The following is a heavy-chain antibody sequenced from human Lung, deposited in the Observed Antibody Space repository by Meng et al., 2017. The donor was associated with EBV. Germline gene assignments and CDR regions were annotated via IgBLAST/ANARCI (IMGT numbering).Heavy chain of an antibody. V-gene: IGHV3-74*03. J-gene: IGHJ4*02. D-gene: IGHD2/OR15-2a*01. Sequence: EVQLVESGGGLVQPGGSLRLSCAASGFTFSSYWMHWVRQAPGKGLVWVSRINEHGSITTYADSVNGRFTISRDNAKDTLYLQMNSLRDEDTAIYYCARDLVGEYDFWGQGTLVTVSS. CDR3: ARDLVGEYDF. CDR2: INEHGSIT. CDR1: GFTFSSYW.